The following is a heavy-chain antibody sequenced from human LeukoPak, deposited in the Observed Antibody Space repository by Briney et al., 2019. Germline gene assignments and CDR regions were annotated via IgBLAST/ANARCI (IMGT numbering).Heavy chain of an antibody. J-gene: IGHJ5*02. D-gene: IGHD2-2*01. Sequence: SVKVSCKASGYTFTSYDINWVRQATGQGLEWMGGIIPIFGTANYAQKFQGRVTITADESTSTAYMELSSLRSEDTAVYYCARGCSSTSCYCWFDPWGQGTLVTVSS. CDR3: ARGCSSTSCYCWFDP. CDR2: IIPIFGTA. V-gene: IGHV1-69*13. CDR1: GYTFTSYD.